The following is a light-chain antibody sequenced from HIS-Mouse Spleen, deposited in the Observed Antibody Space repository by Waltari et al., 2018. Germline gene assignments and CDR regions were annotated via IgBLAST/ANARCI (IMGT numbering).Light chain of an antibody. CDR1: SSNSRSTY. J-gene: IGLJ3*02. Sequence: QSVLTPPPPDSRTPGPSVTISCSVTSSNSRSTYVYWYQQLPATAPKLLLYRNNQRPSGVPDRFSGSKSGTSASLAISGLRSEDEADYYCAAWDDSLSGPVFGGGTKLTVL. CDR3: AAWDDSLSGPV. CDR2: RNN. V-gene: IGLV1-47*01.